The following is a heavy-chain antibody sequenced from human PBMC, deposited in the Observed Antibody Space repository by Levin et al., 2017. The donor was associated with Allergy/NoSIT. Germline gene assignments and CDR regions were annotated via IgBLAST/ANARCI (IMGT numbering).Heavy chain of an antibody. D-gene: IGHD4-17*01. CDR1: GFTFRKYA. J-gene: IGHJ3*02. CDR3: ARDPTGDYVGAFEI. Sequence: PGESLKISCAASGFTFRKYAMSWVRQAPGKGPEWVSGIGASGEKTYYADSVKGRLAISRDDSKDTLFLQMNSLRAEDTAVYYCARDPTGDYVGAFEIWGQGTMVTVSS. V-gene: IGHV3-23*01. CDR2: IGASGEKT.